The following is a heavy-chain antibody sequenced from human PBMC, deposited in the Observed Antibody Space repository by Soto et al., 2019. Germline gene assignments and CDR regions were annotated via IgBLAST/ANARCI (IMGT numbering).Heavy chain of an antibody. V-gene: IGHV1-18*01. Sequence: QVQLVHSGAEVKKPGASVKVSCKASGYTFSNYGFSWMRQAPGQGLEWMGWIYIDDTKYAQNLQGRVTMTTDTSTSTVYMELRSLRSDDTAVYYCARDRDWNLDYWGQGTLVTVSS. CDR3: ARDRDWNLDY. J-gene: IGHJ4*02. D-gene: IGHD1-1*01. CDR2: IYIDDT. CDR1: GYTFSNYG.